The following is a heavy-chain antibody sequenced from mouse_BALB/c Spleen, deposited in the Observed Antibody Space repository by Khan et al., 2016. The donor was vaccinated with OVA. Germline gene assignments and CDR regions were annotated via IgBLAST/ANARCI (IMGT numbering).Heavy chain of an antibody. D-gene: IGHD3-3*01. CDR1: GYSITSDYA. CDR2: ITYSGGT. J-gene: IGHJ3*01. Sequence: EVQLQESGPDLVKPSQSLSLTCTVTGYSITSDYAWNWIRQFPGNKLEWMGYITYSGGTSYPPSLKSRISITRDTSKNQFFLLLNSVTTGDTATYYCTRGRSYWGQGTLVTAAA. V-gene: IGHV3-2*02. CDR3: TRGRSY.